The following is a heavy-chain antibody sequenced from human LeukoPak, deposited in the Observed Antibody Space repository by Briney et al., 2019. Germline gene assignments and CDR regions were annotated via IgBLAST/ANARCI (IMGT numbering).Heavy chain of an antibody. D-gene: IGHD3-16*01. V-gene: IGHV3-49*04. J-gene: IGHJ6*03. CDR1: GFTFGDYA. CDR3: TRTFGYYDFYMDV. CDR2: IRTEAYDGAT. Sequence: GGSLRLSCAASGFTFGDYAMSWVRQAPGKGLEWVGFIRTEAYDGATDYGASVKGRFTISRDDSKNIAYLQMNSLNTEDTAVYYCTRTFGYYDFYMDVWGKGTTVDVSS.